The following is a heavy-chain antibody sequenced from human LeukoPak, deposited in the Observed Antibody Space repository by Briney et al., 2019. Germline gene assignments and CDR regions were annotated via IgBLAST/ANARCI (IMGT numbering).Heavy chain of an antibody. D-gene: IGHD3-22*01. CDR3: VRPRYYYDSAFDI. CDR1: GGSISSYY. CDR2: IHYSGST. J-gene: IGHJ3*02. V-gene: IGHV4-59*01. Sequence: KPSETLSLTCTVSGGSISSYYWSWIRQPPGKGLEWIGYIHYSGSTNYNPSLKSRVTISVDTSKNQFSLKLNSVTAADTAVYYCVRPRYYYDSAFDIWGQGTMVTVSS.